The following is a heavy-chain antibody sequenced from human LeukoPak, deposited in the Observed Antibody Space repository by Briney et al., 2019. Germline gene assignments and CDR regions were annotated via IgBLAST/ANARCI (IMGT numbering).Heavy chain of an antibody. D-gene: IGHD2-2*01. V-gene: IGHV1-2*02. Sequence: GASVKVSCKASGYTFTGYYMHWVRQAPGQGFEWMGWINPNSGDTSYAQKFQGRDTMTRDTSISTAHMELSRLRSDDTAVYYCARANPLYCSSTTCLFDYWGQGTLVTVSS. CDR3: ARANPLYCSSTTCLFDY. CDR2: INPNSGDT. J-gene: IGHJ4*02. CDR1: GYTFTGYY.